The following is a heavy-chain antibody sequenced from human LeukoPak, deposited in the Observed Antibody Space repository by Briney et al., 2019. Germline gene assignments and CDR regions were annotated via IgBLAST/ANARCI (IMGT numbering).Heavy chain of an antibody. CDR3: ARESAPHHGLDY. J-gene: IGHJ4*02. Sequence: GGSLRLSCAASGFSVTSSHMSWVRQAPGKGLEWVSIIYSGGNTDYAGSMQGRFAISRNNSKNTLYLQMNSLRPEDTAVYYCARESAPHHGLDYWGQGTLVTVSS. V-gene: IGHV3-66*01. D-gene: IGHD5-24*01. CDR1: GFSVTSSH. CDR2: IYSGGNT.